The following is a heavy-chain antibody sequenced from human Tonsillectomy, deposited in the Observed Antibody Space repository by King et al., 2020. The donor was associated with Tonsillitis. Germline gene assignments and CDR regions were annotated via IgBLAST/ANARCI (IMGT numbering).Heavy chain of an antibody. Sequence: VQLVESGGGLVQPGGSLRLSCAASGFTFSNYAMSWVRQAPGKGLEWVSVIYSGGSSTYYADSVKGRFSISRDNSKNTLYLQMNSLRAEDTAVYYCAKDRSSSGWSPFMYVWGQGTTVTVSS. CDR1: GFTFSNYA. CDR2: IYSGGSST. V-gene: IGHV3-23*03. D-gene: IGHD6-19*01. CDR3: AKDRSSSGWSPFMYV. J-gene: IGHJ6*02.